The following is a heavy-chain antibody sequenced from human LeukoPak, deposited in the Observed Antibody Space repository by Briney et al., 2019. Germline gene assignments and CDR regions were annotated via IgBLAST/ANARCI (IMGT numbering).Heavy chain of an antibody. CDR2: IYTSGRT. J-gene: IGHJ4*02. D-gene: IGHD3-22*01. Sequence: SETLSLTCTVSGDSISRYYWSWIRQPAGKGLEWIGRIYTSGRTNYNPSLKSRVTISVDTSKNQFSLKLSSVTAADTAMYYCARSAYDSGGAYRRFDYWGQGTLVTVSS. CDR1: GDSISRYY. CDR3: ARSAYDSGGAYRRFDY. V-gene: IGHV4-4*07.